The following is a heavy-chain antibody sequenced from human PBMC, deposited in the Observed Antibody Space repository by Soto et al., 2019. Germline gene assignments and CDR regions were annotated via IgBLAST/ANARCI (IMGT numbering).Heavy chain of an antibody. V-gene: IGHV3-33*01. CDR1: GFTFSSYV. CDR3: ARSTPYDPRGDFDY. Sequence: GGSLRLSCAASGFTFSSYVMHWVRQSPGKGLEWVAVIWYDGSNKYYADSVKGRFTISRDNSKNTLYLQMNSLRAEDTAVYYCARSTPYDPRGDFDYWGQGTLVTVSS. D-gene: IGHD2-2*01. J-gene: IGHJ4*02. CDR2: IWYDGSNK.